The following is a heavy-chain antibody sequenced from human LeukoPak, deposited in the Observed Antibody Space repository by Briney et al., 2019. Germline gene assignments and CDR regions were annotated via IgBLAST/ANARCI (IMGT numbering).Heavy chain of an antibody. J-gene: IGHJ4*02. D-gene: IGHD3-22*01. CDR1: GYTFTGYY. Sequence: ASVKVSCKASGYTFTGYYMHWVRQAPGQGLEWMGWINTNTGNPTYAQGFTGRFVFSLDTSVSTAYLQISSLKAEDTAVYYCARVFGDYYDSSGYRDYWGQGTLVTVSS. CDR3: ARVFGDYYDSSGYRDY. CDR2: INTNTGNP. V-gene: IGHV7-4-1*02.